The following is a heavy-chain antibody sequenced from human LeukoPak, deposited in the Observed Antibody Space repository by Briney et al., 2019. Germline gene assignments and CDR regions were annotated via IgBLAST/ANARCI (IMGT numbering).Heavy chain of an antibody. CDR1: GFTFSSYW. D-gene: IGHD1-14*01. CDR2: IRGSGGVT. V-gene: IGHV3-23*01. Sequence: QAGGSLRLSCAASGFTFSSYWMSWVRQAPGKGLEWVSGIRGSGGVTFYADSVKGRFTISRDNSKNTLYLQMNSLRAEDTAVYYCAKWPDLICMDVWGQGTTVIVSS. J-gene: IGHJ6*02. CDR3: AKWPDLICMDV.